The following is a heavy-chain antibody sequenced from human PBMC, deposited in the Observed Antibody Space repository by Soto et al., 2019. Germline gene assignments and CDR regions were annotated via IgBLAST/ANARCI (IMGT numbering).Heavy chain of an antibody. J-gene: IGHJ6*02. CDR3: ARETVYYGFWSGYHPLCGMDV. Sequence: PGGSLRLSCAASGFTFSDYYMSWIRQAPGKGLEWVSYISSSGSTIYYAVSVKGRFTISRDNAKNSLYLQMNSLRAEDTAVYYCARETVYYGFWSGYHPLCGMDVWGQGTTVTVSS. V-gene: IGHV3-11*01. CDR1: GFTFSDYY. D-gene: IGHD3-3*01. CDR2: ISSSGSTI.